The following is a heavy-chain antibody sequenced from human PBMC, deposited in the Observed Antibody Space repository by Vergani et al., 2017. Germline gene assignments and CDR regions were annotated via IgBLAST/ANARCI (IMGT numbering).Heavy chain of an antibody. CDR2: ISYDGTNK. CDR3: ARELYYDSSGYFGGPYYFDY. CDR1: AFTFTSYS. Sequence: QALLVGSGGGVVQPGRSLRLSCVASAFTFTSYSLHWVRQAPGKGLEWVAFISYDGTNKYYADSVKGRFTISRDNSKNTVSLQMNSLRPEDSAIYYCARELYYDSSGYFGGPYYFDYWGQGTLVTVSS. V-gene: IGHV3-30*04. J-gene: IGHJ4*02. D-gene: IGHD3-22*01.